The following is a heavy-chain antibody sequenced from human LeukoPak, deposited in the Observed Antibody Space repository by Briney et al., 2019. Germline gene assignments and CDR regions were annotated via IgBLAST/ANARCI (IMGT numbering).Heavy chain of an antibody. Sequence: GGSLRLSCVVSGFTVSSTYMSWVRQAPGKELEWVSVLHSGVTTYYADSVKGRFTISRDKSKNTLYLQMNSLRAEDTAVYYCARGGDIVGATRSAFDIWGQGTMVTVSS. CDR2: LHSGVTT. CDR1: GFTVSSTY. CDR3: ARGGDIVGATRSAFDI. D-gene: IGHD1-26*01. J-gene: IGHJ3*02. V-gene: IGHV3-53*01.